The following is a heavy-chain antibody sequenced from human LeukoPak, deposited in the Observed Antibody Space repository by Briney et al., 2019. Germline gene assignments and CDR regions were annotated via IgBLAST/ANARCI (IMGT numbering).Heavy chain of an antibody. CDR2: IKEDESKK. D-gene: IGHD5-24*01. Sequence: PGGSLRLSCAASGFTFRSYWMSWVRQAPGKGLEWVANIKEDESKKYYVDSVKGRFTISRDNAKRSLYLQMNSLRAEDTAVYYCARRLVATNLDYWGQGTLVTVSS. V-gene: IGHV3-7*04. CDR3: ARRLVATNLDY. CDR1: GFTFRSYW. J-gene: IGHJ4*02.